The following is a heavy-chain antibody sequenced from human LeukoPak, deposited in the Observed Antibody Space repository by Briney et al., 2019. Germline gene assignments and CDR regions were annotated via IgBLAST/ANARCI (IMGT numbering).Heavy chain of an antibody. CDR1: GFTVSSNH. CDR3: ARGIIYFDY. V-gene: IGHV3-53*01. CDR2: IYSGGRT. J-gene: IGHJ4*02. Sequence: PGGSLRLSCAASGFTVSSNHMSWVRHAPGKGLEWVSVIYSGGRTDYADSVKGRFTISRDNSKNTLYLQMNSLRADDTAVYYCARGIIYFDYWGQGTLVTVSS.